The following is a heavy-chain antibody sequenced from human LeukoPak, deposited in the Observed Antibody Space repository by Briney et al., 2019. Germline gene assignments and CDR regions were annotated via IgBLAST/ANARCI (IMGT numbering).Heavy chain of an antibody. CDR2: ISGYNGNT. V-gene: IGHV1-18*04. CDR3: ARRAAAGTRYYYYYMDV. J-gene: IGHJ6*03. CDR1: GYTFTGYY. Sequence: GASVKVSCKASGYTFTGYYMHWVRQAPGQGLEWMGLISGYNGNTNYAQKLQGRVTMTTDTSTSTAYMELRGLRSDDTAVYYCARRAAAGTRYYYYYMDVWGKGTTVTVSS. D-gene: IGHD6-13*01.